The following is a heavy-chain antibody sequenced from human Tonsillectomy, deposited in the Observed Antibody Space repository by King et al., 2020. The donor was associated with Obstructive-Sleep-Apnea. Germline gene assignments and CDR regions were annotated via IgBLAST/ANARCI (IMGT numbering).Heavy chain of an antibody. Sequence: QLQESGPGLVKPSQTLSLTCTVSVGSISSGGYYCSCICHHPGKGQEWIGDSYYSGRTYDNPSLKSRVTISVDTSKNQFSLKLSSVIAADTAVYYCARLGIVVVTAPWYFDLWGRGTLVTVSS. CDR2: SYYSGRT. CDR3: ARLGIVVVTAPWYFDL. D-gene: IGHD2-21*02. J-gene: IGHJ2*01. V-gene: IGHV4-31*03. CDR1: VGSISSGGYY.